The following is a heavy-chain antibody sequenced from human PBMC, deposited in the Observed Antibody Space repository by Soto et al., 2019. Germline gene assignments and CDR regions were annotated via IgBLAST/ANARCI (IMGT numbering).Heavy chain of an antibody. CDR1: GGSISSYY. CDR3: ARHHLGYCSGGTCPYYFDY. Sequence: SETLSLTCTVSGGSISSYYWSWIRQPPGKGLEWIGYIYYSESPNYNPSLKSRLTISVDTSKNQFSLKLSSVTAADTAVYYCARHHLGYCSGGTCPYYFDYWGQGILVTVSS. J-gene: IGHJ4*02. V-gene: IGHV4-59*08. D-gene: IGHD2-15*01. CDR2: IYYSESP.